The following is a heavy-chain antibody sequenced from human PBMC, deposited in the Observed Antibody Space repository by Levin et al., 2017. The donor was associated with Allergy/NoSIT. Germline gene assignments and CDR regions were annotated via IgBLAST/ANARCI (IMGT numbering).Heavy chain of an antibody. D-gene: IGHD3-3*01. CDR1: GFTFSSYW. J-gene: IGHJ4*02. V-gene: IGHV3-7*01. CDR2: IKQDGSEK. Sequence: QPGGSLRLSCAASGFTFSSYWMSWVRQAPGKGLEWVANIKQDGSEKYYVDSVKGRFTISRDNAKNSLYLQMNSLRAEDTAVYYCARAPGADFWSGVRTFDYWGQGTLVTVSS. CDR3: ARAPGADFWSGVRTFDY.